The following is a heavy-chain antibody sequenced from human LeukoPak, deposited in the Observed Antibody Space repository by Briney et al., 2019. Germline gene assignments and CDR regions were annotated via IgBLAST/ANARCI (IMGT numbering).Heavy chain of an antibody. Sequence: PSETLSLTCTVSGGSISSGDYYWSWIRQPPGKGLEWIGYIYYSGSTNYNPSLKSRVTISVDTSKIQFSLKLSSVTAADTAVYYCARAGGSSSWYSDAFDIWGQGTTVTVSS. D-gene: IGHD6-13*01. CDR2: IYYSGST. J-gene: IGHJ3*02. CDR1: GGSISSGDYY. V-gene: IGHV4-61*08. CDR3: ARAGGSSSWYSDAFDI.